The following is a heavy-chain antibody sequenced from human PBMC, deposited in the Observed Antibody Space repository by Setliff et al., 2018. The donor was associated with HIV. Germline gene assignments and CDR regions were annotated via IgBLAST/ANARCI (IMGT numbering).Heavy chain of an antibody. Sequence: SETLSLTCTVSGDSVSSRSYYWGWIRQPPGNGLEWIGSIYHTGSTYYKPSLKSRVTISVDTSKNQFSLKLSSVTAADTAVYYCARSVYMVSFYFDYWGQGTLVTVSS. CDR3: ARSVYMVSFYFDY. CDR2: IYHTGST. D-gene: IGHD3-10*01. CDR1: GDSVSSRSYY. J-gene: IGHJ4*02. V-gene: IGHV4-39*07.